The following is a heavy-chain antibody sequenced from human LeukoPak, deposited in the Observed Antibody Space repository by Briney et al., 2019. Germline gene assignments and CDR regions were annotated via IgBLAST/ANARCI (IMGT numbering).Heavy chain of an antibody. CDR3: ARDRDVAVHHPFY. Sequence: SETLSLTCAVSGVSIIRTNWWIWVHQTPGRGLEWIGEIYYDGVTNYNPSLKSRVTISIDKSKNHFSLNLTSVTAADTAVYYCARDRDVAVHHPFYWGQGTLVTVSS. J-gene: IGHJ4*02. D-gene: IGHD5-24*01. CDR2: IYYDGVT. V-gene: IGHV4-4*02. CDR1: GVSIIRTNW.